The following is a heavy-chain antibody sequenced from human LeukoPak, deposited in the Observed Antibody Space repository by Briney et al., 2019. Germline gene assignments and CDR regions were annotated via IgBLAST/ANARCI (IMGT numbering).Heavy chain of an antibody. CDR2: IKSDGGT. D-gene: IGHD3-22*01. CDR1: GFTFSTYW. Sequence: GGSLRLSCAASGFTFSTYWMHWVRQAPGKGLVWVSRIKSDGGTNYAYSVKCRFTISRDNAKKTVSLQMNSLRPEDTGVYYCARAPSEIGGYYPEYFRHWGQGTLVPVSS. J-gene: IGHJ1*01. CDR3: ARAPSEIGGYYPEYFRH. V-gene: IGHV3-74*01.